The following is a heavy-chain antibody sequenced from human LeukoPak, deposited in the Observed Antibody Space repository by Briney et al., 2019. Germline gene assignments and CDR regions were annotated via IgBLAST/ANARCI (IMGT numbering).Heavy chain of an antibody. V-gene: IGHV3-66*01. J-gene: IGHJ4*02. CDR3: ARVGRRGSYYYFDY. Sequence: GGSLRLSCAASGLTVSSNYMSWVRQAPGKGLEWVSVIYSGGSTYYADSVKGRFTISRDNSKNTLYLQMNSLRAEDTAVYYCARVGRRGSYYYFDYWGQGTLVTVSS. D-gene: IGHD1-26*01. CDR2: IYSGGST. CDR1: GLTVSSNY.